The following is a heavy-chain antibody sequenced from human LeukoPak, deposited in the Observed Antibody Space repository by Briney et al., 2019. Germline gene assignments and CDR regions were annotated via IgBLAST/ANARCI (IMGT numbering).Heavy chain of an antibody. CDR1: GFTFSSYS. D-gene: IGHD1-1*01. CDR3: AREFFVAGTGHFQH. Sequence: GGSLRLSCAASGFTFSSYSMNWVRQAPGKRLEWVSSISSSSSYIYYADSVKGRFTISGDNAKNSLYLQMNSLRAEDTAVYYCAREFFVAGTGHFQHWGQGTLVTVSS. CDR2: ISSSSSYI. V-gene: IGHV3-21*01. J-gene: IGHJ1*01.